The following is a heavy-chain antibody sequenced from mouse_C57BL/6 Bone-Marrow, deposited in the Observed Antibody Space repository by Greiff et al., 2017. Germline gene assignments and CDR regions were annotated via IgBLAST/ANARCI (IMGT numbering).Heavy chain of an antibody. V-gene: IGHV5-4*03. CDR2: ISDGGSYT. Sequence: EVKVEESGGGLVKPGGSLKLSCAASGFTFSSYAMSWVRQTPEKRLEWVATISDGGSYTYYPDNVKGRFTISRDNAKNNLYLQMSHLKSEDTAMYYCASGTAQALWGQGTTLTGSS. D-gene: IGHD3-2*02. CDR1: GFTFSSYA. J-gene: IGHJ2*01. CDR3: ASGTAQAL.